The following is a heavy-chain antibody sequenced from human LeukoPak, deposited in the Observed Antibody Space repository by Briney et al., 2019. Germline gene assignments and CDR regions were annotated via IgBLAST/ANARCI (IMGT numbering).Heavy chain of an antibody. CDR3: ARARYYSSSWPHFDY. V-gene: IGHV5-10-1*01. D-gene: IGHD6-13*01. Sequence: GESLKISCKGSGYSFTSYWISWLRQMPGKGLEWMGRIDPSDSYTNYSPSFQGHVTISADKSISTAYLQWSSLKASDTAMYYCARARYYSSSWPHFDYWGQGTLVTVSS. CDR2: IDPSDSYT. CDR1: GYSFTSYW. J-gene: IGHJ4*02.